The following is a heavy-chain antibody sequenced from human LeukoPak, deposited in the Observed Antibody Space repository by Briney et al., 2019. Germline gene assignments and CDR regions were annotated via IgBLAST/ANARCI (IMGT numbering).Heavy chain of an antibody. CDR3: ALAGPTVTTVTFDY. Sequence: ASVKVSCKVSGYTLTKLSLHWVRQAPGKGLEWMGGFDPEDGETIYAQKFQGIVTMTEDTSTDTAYIELSSLRSEDTAVYYCALAGPTVTTVTFDYWGQGTLVTVSS. D-gene: IGHD4-17*01. V-gene: IGHV1-24*01. CDR1: GYTLTKLS. CDR2: FDPEDGET. J-gene: IGHJ4*02.